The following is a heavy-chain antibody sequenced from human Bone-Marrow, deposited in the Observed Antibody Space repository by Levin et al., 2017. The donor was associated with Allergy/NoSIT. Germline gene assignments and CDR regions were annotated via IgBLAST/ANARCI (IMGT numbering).Heavy chain of an antibody. V-gene: IGHV4-39*07. CDR2: VFWSGSA. CDR3: ARVGAGATRVAFIF. CDR1: GDFLRSSNYY. D-gene: IGHD5-12*01. Sequence: PSETLSLTCTVSGDFLRSSNYYWGLIRQPPGKGLEWIGSVFWSGSASYNPSLQTRVSISVDTSKNQYSLNLKSVTAADTAIYYCARVGAGATRVAFIFWGQGIMVTVSS. J-gene: IGHJ3*01.